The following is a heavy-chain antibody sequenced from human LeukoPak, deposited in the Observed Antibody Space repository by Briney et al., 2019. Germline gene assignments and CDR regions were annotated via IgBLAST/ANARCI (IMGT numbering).Heavy chain of an antibody. V-gene: IGHV1-18*01. CDR3: ARDLEPAPRCKSGGNCHALY. D-gene: IGHD2-15*01. J-gene: IGHJ4*02. Sequence: ASVNISCKASGYTFTNYGITWVRQAPGQGLEWMGWISAYSGNTMFAQKHQGRVALTTDTSTTTAYMELRSLRSDDTAVYYCARDLEPAPRCKSGGNCHALYWGQGTLVTVSS. CDR2: ISAYSGNT. CDR1: GYTFTNYG.